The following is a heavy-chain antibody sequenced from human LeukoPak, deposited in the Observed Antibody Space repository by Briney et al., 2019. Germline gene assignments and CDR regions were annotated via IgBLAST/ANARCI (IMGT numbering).Heavy chain of an antibody. CDR2: TSYDGRNK. J-gene: IGHJ4*02. V-gene: IGHV3-30*18. CDR3: AKDLRWELPGPLDY. Sequence: GGSLRLSCAASGFTFSSYGMHWVRQAPGKGLEWVAVTSYDGRNKFYAESVKGRFTISRDNSKNTLYLQMNSLRAEDTAAYYCAKDLRWELPGPLDYWGQGTLVTVSS. D-gene: IGHD1-26*01. CDR1: GFTFSSYG.